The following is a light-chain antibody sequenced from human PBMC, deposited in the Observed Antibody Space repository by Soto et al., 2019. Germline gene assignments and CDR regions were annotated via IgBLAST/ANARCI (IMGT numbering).Light chain of an antibody. Sequence: QSALTQSASVSGSPGQSINISCTVTSSDVGGYNYVSWYQQHPGKAPKLMIYDVSSRPSGVSNRFSGSKSGNTASLTISGLQAEDEADYYCNSYTSSSTRGVFGGGTKVTVL. CDR2: DVS. J-gene: IGLJ2*01. V-gene: IGLV2-14*03. CDR1: SSDVGGYNY. CDR3: NSYTSSSTRGV.